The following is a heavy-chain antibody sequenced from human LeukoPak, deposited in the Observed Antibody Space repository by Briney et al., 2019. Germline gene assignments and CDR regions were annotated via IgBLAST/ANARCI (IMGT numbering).Heavy chain of an antibody. CDR1: GGTFSSYT. V-gene: IGHV1-69*04. Sequence: SVKVSCKASGGTFSSYTISWVRQAPGQGLEWMGRIIPILGIANYAQKFQGRVTITADKSTSTAYMELSSLRSEDTAVYYCARDARGGDSVYWGQGTLVTVYS. J-gene: IGHJ4*02. D-gene: IGHD2-21*01. CDR3: ARDARGGDSVY. CDR2: IIPILGIA.